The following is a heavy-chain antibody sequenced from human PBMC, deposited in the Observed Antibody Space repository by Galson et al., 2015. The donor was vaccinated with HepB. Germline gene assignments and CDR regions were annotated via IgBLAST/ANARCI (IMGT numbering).Heavy chain of an antibody. V-gene: IGHV1-18*04. CDR1: GYSFTNND. J-gene: IGHJ4*02. CDR2: ISGYNGAT. D-gene: IGHD6-19*01. Sequence: SVKVSCKASGYSFTNNDITWVRQAPGQGLEWMGWISGYNGATNYAQKFQGRATVTTDTSTSTAYMELGTLKFDDTAIYYCSRGGGSGSAGLDSWGQGTLVTVSS. CDR3: SRGGGSGSAGLDS.